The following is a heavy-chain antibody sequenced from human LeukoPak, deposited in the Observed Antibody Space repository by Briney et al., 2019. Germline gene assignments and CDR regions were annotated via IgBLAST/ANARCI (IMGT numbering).Heavy chain of an antibody. J-gene: IGHJ1*01. CDR1: GFTFSSYA. V-gene: IGHV3-30*01. CDR2: ISSDGSNK. D-gene: IGHD6-13*01. Sequence: GRSLRLSCAASGFTFSSYAMHWVRQAPGKGLEWVAAISSDGSNKYYADSVKGRSTISRDSSKNTLYLQMNSLRVEDTAMYYCAGSPKYSSSWYEYFQHWGQGTLVTVSS. CDR3: AGSPKYSSSWYEYFQH.